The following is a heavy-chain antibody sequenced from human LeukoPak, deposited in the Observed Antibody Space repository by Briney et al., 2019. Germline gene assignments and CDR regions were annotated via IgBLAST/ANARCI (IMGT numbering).Heavy chain of an antibody. Sequence: SETLSLTCAVYGESFSGYYWSWIRQPPGKGLEWNGEINDSGSTNQNSSLKSRVTTSIDTSKSQFSLKLSSVTAADTAVYYCARVTRFNQFGELWFDYWGQGTLVTVSS. CDR3: ARVTRFNQFGELWFDY. J-gene: IGHJ4*02. V-gene: IGHV4-34*01. CDR1: GESFSGYY. D-gene: IGHD3-10*01. CDR2: INDSGST.